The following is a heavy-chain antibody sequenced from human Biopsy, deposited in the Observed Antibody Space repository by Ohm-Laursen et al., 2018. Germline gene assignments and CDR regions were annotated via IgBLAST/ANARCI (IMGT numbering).Heavy chain of an antibody. CDR1: GYTFTSYE. J-gene: IGHJ5*02. Sequence: ASVKVSCKPSGYTFTSYEINWVRQATAQGLEWMGWMNPDSGNTGYAQNFQGRVTMTRNTSISTAYMELSSLRSEDTAVYFCARADPPLFYYGSGSSNWFDPWGQGTLVTVSS. V-gene: IGHV1-8*01. CDR2: MNPDSGNT. D-gene: IGHD3-10*01. CDR3: ARADPPLFYYGSGSSNWFDP.